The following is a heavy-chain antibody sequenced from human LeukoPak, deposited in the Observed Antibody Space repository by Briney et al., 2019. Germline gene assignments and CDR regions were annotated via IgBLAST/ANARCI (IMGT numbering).Heavy chain of an antibody. V-gene: IGHV3-23*01. J-gene: IGHJ4*02. CDR2: ISGSGGST. Sequence: PGGSLRLSCAVSGFTFSDHAMSWVRQAPGKGLEWVSAISGSGGSTYYADSVKGRFTISRDNSKNTLYLQMNSLRAEDTAVYYCAKGAYDILTGYYNVLAPYAISPHFDYWGQGTLVTVSS. CDR1: GFTFSDHA. CDR3: AKGAYDILTGYYNVLAPYAISPHFDY. D-gene: IGHD3-9*01.